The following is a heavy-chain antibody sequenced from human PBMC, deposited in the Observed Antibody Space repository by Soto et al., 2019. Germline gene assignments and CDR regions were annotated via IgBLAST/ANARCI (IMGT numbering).Heavy chain of an antibody. V-gene: IGHV3-48*03. CDR2: ISHNGATI. J-gene: IGHJ5*02. Sequence: PGGSLRLSCAASGFTFSDYEMNWARQAPGKGLEWISFISHNGATIYYGDSVKGRFTISRDNAKNSLFLQMNGLTVEDTAVYYCARGPRYHLIYRTDSYTTTFNLWGQGNLVTVSS. CDR1: GFTFSDYE. CDR3: ARGPRYHLIYRTDSYTTTFNL. D-gene: IGHD2-2*02.